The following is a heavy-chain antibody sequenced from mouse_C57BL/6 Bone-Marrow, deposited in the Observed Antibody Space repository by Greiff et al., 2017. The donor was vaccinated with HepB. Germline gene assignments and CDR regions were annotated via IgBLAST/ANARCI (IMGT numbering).Heavy chain of an antibody. CDR3: ARRYYGSSYDYYAMDY. Sequence: VQLQQPGAELVRPGSSVKLSCKASGYTFTSYWMHWVKQRPIQGLEWIGNIDPSDSETHYNQKFKDKATLTVDKSSSTAYMQLSSLTSEDSAVYYCARRYYGSSYDYYAMDYWGQGTSVTVSS. V-gene: IGHV1-52*01. J-gene: IGHJ4*01. CDR2: IDPSDSET. CDR1: GYTFTSYW. D-gene: IGHD1-1*01.